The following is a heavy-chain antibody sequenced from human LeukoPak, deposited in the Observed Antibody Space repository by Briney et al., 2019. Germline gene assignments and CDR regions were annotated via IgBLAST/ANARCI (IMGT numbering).Heavy chain of an antibody. D-gene: IGHD2-8*01. J-gene: IGHJ4*02. Sequence: ASVKVSCKASGYTFTSYGISWVRQAPGQGLEWMGWISAYNGSTNYAQKLQGRVTMTTDTSTSTAYMELRSLRSDDTAVYYCATHLYLDYFDYWGQGTLVTVSS. CDR1: GYTFTSYG. CDR2: ISAYNGST. V-gene: IGHV1-18*01. CDR3: ATHLYLDYFDY.